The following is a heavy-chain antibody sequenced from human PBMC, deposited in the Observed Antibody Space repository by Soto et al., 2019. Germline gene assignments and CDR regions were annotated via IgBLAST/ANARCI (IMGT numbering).Heavy chain of an antibody. CDR1: GFTFGSYA. V-gene: IGHV3-23*01. Sequence: EVQLLESGGGLVQPGGSLRLSCAASGFTFGSYAMSWVRQAPGKGLEWVSTINNSGGSTYYPDSVKGRFTISRDNSKNTLYLQMNSLRDDDTAVYYCAQDPPQTGTTFDYWGQGTLVTVSS. J-gene: IGHJ4*02. CDR2: INNSGGST. CDR3: AQDPPQTGTTFDY. D-gene: IGHD1-1*01.